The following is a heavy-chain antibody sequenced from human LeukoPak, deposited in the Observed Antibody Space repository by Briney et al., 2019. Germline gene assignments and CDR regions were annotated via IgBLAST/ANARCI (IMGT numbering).Heavy chain of an antibody. CDR1: GGSISSSTYY. Sequence: SETLSLTCTVSGGSISSSTYYWGWIRQPPGKGLEWIGSIYYSGSTNYNPSLKSRVTISVDTSKSQFSLKLSSVTAADTAVYYCARGEVVVVPAATYYYYYGMDVWGRGTTVTVSS. CDR2: IYYSGST. J-gene: IGHJ6*02. CDR3: ARGEVVVVPAATYYYYYGMDV. D-gene: IGHD2-2*01. V-gene: IGHV4-39*07.